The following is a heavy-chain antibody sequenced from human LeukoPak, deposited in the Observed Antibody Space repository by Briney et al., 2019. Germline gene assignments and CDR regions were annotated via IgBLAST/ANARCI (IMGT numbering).Heavy chain of an antibody. CDR3: ARLDDFDWLLRDNWFDP. CDR1: GGSISSSNW. V-gene: IGHV4-4*02. Sequence: SETLSLTCAVSGGSISSSNWWSWVRQPPGKGLEWIGEIYHSGSTNYNPSLKSRVTISVDKSKNQFSLKLSSVTAADTAVYYCARLDDFDWLLRDNWFDPWGQGTLVTVSS. J-gene: IGHJ5*02. D-gene: IGHD3-9*01. CDR2: IYHSGST.